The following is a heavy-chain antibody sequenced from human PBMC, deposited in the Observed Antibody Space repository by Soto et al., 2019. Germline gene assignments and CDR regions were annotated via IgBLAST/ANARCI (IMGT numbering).Heavy chain of an antibody. J-gene: IGHJ4*01. Sequence: TCCLARRGISRNTLHWGWIRKTPGSGLEWIGIVLQSSSTDYNPSLKSRLSTSVDSSKNQSSLRLNSVPTADTAVYYCDAVNAIPHILDYRGHGVLLTVSS. V-gene: IGHV4-39*01. CDR1: RRGISRNTLH. CDR3: DAVNAIPHILDY. D-gene: IGHD2-21*01. CDR2: VLQSSST.